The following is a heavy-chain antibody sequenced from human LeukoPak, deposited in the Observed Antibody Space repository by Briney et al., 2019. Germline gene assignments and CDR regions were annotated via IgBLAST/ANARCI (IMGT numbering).Heavy chain of an antibody. CDR1: GGSFSDYH. V-gene: IGHV4-59*01. CDR3: TKGGRRDILTY. D-gene: IGHD3-9*01. CDR2: IYDSGST. J-gene: IGHJ4*02. Sequence: SETLSLTCAVYGGSFSDYHWTWIRQPPGKGLEWIGYIYDSGSTNYNPSLKSRVTISVDTSKNQFSLKLNSVTAADTAVYYCTKGGRRDILTYWGQGTLVTVSP.